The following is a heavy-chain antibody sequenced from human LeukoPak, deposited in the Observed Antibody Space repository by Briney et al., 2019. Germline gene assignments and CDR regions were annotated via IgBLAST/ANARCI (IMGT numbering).Heavy chain of an antibody. Sequence: ASVNVSYKASGYTFTSYAMHWVRQAPGQRLEGMGWINAGNGNTKYSQKFQGRVTITRDTSASTAYMELSSLRSEDTAAYYCANGFVVVTATNRDLPLNWFDPWGQGTLVTVPS. CDR3: ANGFVVVTATNRDLPLNWFDP. CDR1: GYTFTSYA. CDR2: INAGNGNT. V-gene: IGHV1-3*01. D-gene: IGHD2-21*02. J-gene: IGHJ5*02.